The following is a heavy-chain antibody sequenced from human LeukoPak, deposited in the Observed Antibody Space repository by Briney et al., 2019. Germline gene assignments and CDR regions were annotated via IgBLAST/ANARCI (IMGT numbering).Heavy chain of an antibody. J-gene: IGHJ6*03. CDR1: GFTVSNYY. Sequence: GGSLRLSCAASGFTVSNYYVSWVRQAPGKGLEWVSVIYTGVSTYYADSVKGRFAISRDNSKNTLYLQMNSLRAEDTGVYYCARVRPHPIIDVWGKGTTVTVSS. D-gene: IGHD6-6*01. V-gene: IGHV3-53*01. CDR3: ARVRPHPIIDV. CDR2: IYTGVST.